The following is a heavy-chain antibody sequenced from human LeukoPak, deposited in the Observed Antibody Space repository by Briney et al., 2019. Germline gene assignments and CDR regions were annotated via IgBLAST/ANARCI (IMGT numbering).Heavy chain of an antibody. D-gene: IGHD5-24*01. V-gene: IGHV3-33*06. Sequence: PGGSLRLSCVASGFTFSSYVMHWVRQAPGKGLEWVALIWYDGSDTYYADSVKGRFTISRDNSKNTLYLQMNSLRAEDTAVYYSAKQMATIPFDYWGQGTLVTVSS. CDR2: IWYDGSDT. CDR1: GFTFSSYV. CDR3: AKQMATIPFDY. J-gene: IGHJ4*02.